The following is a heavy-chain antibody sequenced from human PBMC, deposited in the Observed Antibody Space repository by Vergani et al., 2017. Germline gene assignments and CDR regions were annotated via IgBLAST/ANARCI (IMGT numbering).Heavy chain of an antibody. CDR2: IYHSGST. Sequence: QVQLQESGPGLVKPSETLSLTCTVSGGSISSYYWSWIRQPPGKGLEWIGYIYHSGSTYYNPSLKSRVTISVDRSKNQFSLKLSSVTAADTAVYYCAREREELGIPHWGQGTLVTVSS. CDR3: AREREELGIPH. J-gene: IGHJ4*02. D-gene: IGHD7-27*01. CDR1: GGSISSYY. V-gene: IGHV4-59*12.